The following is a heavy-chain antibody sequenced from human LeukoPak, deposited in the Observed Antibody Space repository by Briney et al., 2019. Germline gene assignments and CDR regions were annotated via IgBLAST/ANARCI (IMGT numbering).Heavy chain of an antibody. CDR1: GFTFSSYA. J-gene: IGHJ3*02. CDR3: AKILGGGVRDGIDI. D-gene: IGHD2-8*02. V-gene: IGHV3-23*01. Sequence: GGSLRLSCAASGFTFSSYAMSWVRQAPGKGLEWVSVISGSGGSTYYADSVKGRFTISRDKSKNTLYMQMNSLRAEDTAVYYCAKILGGGVRDGIDIWGQGTTVTVSS. CDR2: ISGSGGST.